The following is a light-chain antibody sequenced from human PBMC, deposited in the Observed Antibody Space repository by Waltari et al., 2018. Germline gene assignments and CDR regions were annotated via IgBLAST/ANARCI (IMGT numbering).Light chain of an antibody. V-gene: IGLV1-44*01. CDR3: AAWDDSIFGVA. Sequence: QSVLTQPPSASGAPGQTVAISCSGSASNTDRNVVPWYQQFPGTAPKLLIYSTDQRPSGVPGRFSGSKSGTSASLAISGLQSEDEAHYYCAAWDDSIFGVAFGGGTKLTVL. J-gene: IGLJ2*01. CDR2: STD. CDR1: ASNTDRNV.